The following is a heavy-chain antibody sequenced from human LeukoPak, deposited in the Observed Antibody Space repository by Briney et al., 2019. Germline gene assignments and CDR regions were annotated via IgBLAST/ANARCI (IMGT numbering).Heavy chain of an antibody. CDR2: ISSSSSTI. CDR3: ARGHGVGATRGPYYYYYMDV. D-gene: IGHD1-26*01. CDR1: GFTFSSYS. V-gene: IGHV3-48*04. Sequence: AGGSLRLSCAASGFTFSSYSMNWVRQAPGKGLEWVSYISSSSSTIYYADSVKGRFTISRDNAKNSLYLQMNSLRAEDTAVYYCARGHGVGATRGPYYYYYMDVWGKGTTVTVSS. J-gene: IGHJ6*03.